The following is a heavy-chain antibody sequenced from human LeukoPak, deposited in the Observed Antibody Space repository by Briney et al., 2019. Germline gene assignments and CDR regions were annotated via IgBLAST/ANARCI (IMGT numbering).Heavy chain of an antibody. CDR1: GHTFASYD. D-gene: IGHD5-12*01. V-gene: IGHV1-8*01. J-gene: IGHJ4*02. CDR2: MNPNSGNT. Sequence: ASVKVSCKAFGHTFASYDINWVRQDTGQGLEWMGWMNPNSGNTGYAQKFQGRVTMTRNTSISTAYMELSSLRSEDTAVYYCARGRVDIVATITRVDYWGQGTLVTVSS. CDR3: ARGRVDIVATITRVDY.